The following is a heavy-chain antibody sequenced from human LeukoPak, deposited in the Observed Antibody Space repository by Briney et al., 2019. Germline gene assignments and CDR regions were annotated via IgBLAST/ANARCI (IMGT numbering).Heavy chain of an antibody. CDR3: ARDLKRAGYWYFDL. V-gene: IGHV3-48*01. J-gene: IGHJ2*01. D-gene: IGHD3-9*01. CDR2: ISTNISTI. Sequence: GGSLRLSCAASGFTFSSYSMDWVRQAPGKGLEWVSYISTNISTIYYADSVKGRFTISRDNAKNSLYLQMNSLRAEDTAVYYCARDLKRAGYWYFDLWGRGTLVTVSS. CDR1: GFTFSSYS.